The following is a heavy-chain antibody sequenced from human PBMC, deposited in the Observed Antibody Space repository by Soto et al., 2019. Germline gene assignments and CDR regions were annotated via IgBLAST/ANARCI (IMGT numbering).Heavy chain of an antibody. CDR2: IIPILGIA. Sequence: QVQLVQSGAEVKKPGSSVKVSCKASGGTFSSYTISWVRQAPGQGLEWMGRIIPILGIANYAQKFQGRVTITAAKSTSTAYMELSSLRSEDTAVYYCAREYDYGDSAVEYWGQGTLVTVSS. J-gene: IGHJ4*02. CDR1: GGTFSSYT. D-gene: IGHD4-17*01. V-gene: IGHV1-69*08. CDR3: AREYDYGDSAVEY.